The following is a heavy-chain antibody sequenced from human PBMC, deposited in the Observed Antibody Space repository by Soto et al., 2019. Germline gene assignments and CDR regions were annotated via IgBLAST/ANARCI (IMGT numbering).Heavy chain of an antibody. CDR1: GFSLSTSGVG. Sequence: SGPTLVNPTQTLTLTCSFSGFSLSTSGVGVGWVRQPPGKALEWLALIYWSGDEHYRPSLKSRLTITKATSKNQVVLIMTNMDPVDTATYYCARGLASLPVFAFDVWGQGTTVTVSS. CDR3: ARGLASLPVFAFDV. V-gene: IGHV2-5*01. J-gene: IGHJ3*01. CDR2: IYWSGDE. D-gene: IGHD3-3*02.